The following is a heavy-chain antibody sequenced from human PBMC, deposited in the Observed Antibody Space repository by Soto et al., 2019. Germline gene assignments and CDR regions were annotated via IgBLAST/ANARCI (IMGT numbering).Heavy chain of an antibody. CDR2: ISSSSSYI. CDR1: GFTFSSYS. CDR3: ARDHRECTRSCYSFDY. V-gene: IGHV3-21*01. Sequence: EVQLVESGGGLVKPGGSLRLSCAASGFTFSSYSMNWVRQAPGKGLEWVSSISSSSSYIYYADSVKGRFTISRDNAKNSLYLQMNSLRAEDTAVYYCARDHRECTRSCYSFDYWGQGTLVTVSS. D-gene: IGHD2-15*01. J-gene: IGHJ4*02.